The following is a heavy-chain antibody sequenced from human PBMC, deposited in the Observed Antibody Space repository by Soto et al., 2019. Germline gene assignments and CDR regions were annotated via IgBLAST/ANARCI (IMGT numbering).Heavy chain of an antibody. V-gene: IGHV5-51*01. CDR2: IYPGDSYT. Sequence: PGESLKISCKGSGYSFTSYWIHWVRQMPGKELEWMGSIYPGDSYTRYSPSFQGQVTISADKSISTAYLQWSSLKASDTAMYYCARSIQYSIDYWGQGTLVTVSS. CDR3: ARSIQYSIDY. D-gene: IGHD2-15*01. J-gene: IGHJ4*02. CDR1: GYSFTSYW.